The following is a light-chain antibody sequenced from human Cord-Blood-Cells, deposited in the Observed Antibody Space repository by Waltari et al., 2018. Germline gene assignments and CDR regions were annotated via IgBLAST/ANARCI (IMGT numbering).Light chain of an antibody. CDR3: SSYTSSSTPYV. J-gene: IGLJ1*01. V-gene: IGLV2-14*01. Sequence: QSALTQPASVSGSPGQSITISCTGTSSDVGGYNYVSWYQQHPGKAPNIMIYAVSNRPSGVSKRFSGSKSGNTASLTSSGLQAEDEADYYCSSYTSSSTPYVFGTGTKVTVL. CDR2: AVS. CDR1: SSDVGGYNY.